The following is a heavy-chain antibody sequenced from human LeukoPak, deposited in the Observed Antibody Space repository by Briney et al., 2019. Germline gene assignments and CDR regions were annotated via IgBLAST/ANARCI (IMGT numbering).Heavy chain of an antibody. J-gene: IGHJ4*02. V-gene: IGHV3-7*01. D-gene: IGHD6-19*01. CDR3: TRVIVAVPGYFDYFDF. CDR2: INEDGSNK. CDR1: GFSFSNHY. Sequence: GRSLRLSCAASGFSFSNHYMRWIRQAPGKGLEWVANINEDGSNKWHLGSVKGRFTVSRDNARNSLYLQMNSLRVEDTAVYYCTRVIVAVPGYFDYFDFWGQGVLVTVSS.